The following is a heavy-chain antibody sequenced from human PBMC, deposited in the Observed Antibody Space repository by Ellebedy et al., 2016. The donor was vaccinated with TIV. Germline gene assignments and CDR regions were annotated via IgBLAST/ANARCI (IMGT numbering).Heavy chain of an antibody. J-gene: IGHJ5*02. D-gene: IGHD2-21*02. V-gene: IGHV3-48*02. CDR1: GFTFSSYS. CDR2: ITDVSASII. Sequence: GESLKISCAASGFTFSSYSMNWVRQAPGKGLEWLSYITDVSASIIYYADSVKGRFTISRDNAKNSLYLQMNSLRDEDTAVYYCARDPCGGDCYGWFDPWGQGTLVTVSS. CDR3: ARDPCGGDCYGWFDP.